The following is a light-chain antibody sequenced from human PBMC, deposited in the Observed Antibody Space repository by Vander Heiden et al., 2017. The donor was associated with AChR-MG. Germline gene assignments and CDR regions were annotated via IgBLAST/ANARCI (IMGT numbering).Light chain of an antibody. J-gene: IGKJ5*01. V-gene: IGKV3-20*01. CDR3: QQYGSSRIT. Sequence: EIVLTQSPGTLSLSPGERATLSCRASQSVSSSYLAWYQQKPGQAPRLLIYGASSRATGIPDRFSGSGSGTDFTLTISRLEPEDFAVYYCQQYGSSRITFDSGTRLEIK. CDR2: GAS. CDR1: QSVSSSY.